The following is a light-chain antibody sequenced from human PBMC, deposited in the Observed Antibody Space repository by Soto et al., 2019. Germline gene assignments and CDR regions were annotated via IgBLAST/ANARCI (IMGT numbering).Light chain of an antibody. CDR2: KAS. V-gene: IGKV1-5*03. CDR1: QTISIW. Sequence: DIQMTQSPSTLSASVGDRVTITCRASQTISIWLAWYQQKPGKAPKLLITKASSLGSGVPSRFSGSGSGTEFTLTISSVQPDDFATYYCQQFNSYSRTFGQGTKLEIK. J-gene: IGKJ2*01. CDR3: QQFNSYSRT.